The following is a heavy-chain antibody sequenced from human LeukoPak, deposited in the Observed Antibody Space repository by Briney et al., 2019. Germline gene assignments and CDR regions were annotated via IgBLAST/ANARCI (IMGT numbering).Heavy chain of an antibody. J-gene: IGHJ6*03. Sequence: SETLSLTCTVSGGSISSRPYYWGWVRQPPGKGLEWIGTISYSGTTYYSPSLKSRVTISLDTSKNQFSLKLSSVTAADTAIYYCTRDFSSSSTVYYYYYMDVWGKGTTVTVSS. CDR2: ISYSGTT. D-gene: IGHD6-6*01. V-gene: IGHV4-39*07. CDR1: GGSISSRPYY. CDR3: TRDFSSSSTVYYYYYMDV.